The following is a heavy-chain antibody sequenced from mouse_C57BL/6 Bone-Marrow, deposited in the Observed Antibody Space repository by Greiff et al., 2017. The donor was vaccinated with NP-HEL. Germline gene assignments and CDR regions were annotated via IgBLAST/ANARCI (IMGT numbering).Heavy chain of an antibody. Sequence: QVQLQQSGAELVRPGPSVKMSCKASGYTFTNYWIGWAKQRPGHGLEWVGDIYPGGGYTNYNEKFKGKATLTADNSASTAYMQFSSLTSEDSAIYYCVLRHYFDYWGQGTTLTVSS. D-gene: IGHD1-1*01. J-gene: IGHJ2*01. CDR2: IYPGGGYT. CDR1: GYTFTNYW. CDR3: VLRHYFDY. V-gene: IGHV1-63*01.